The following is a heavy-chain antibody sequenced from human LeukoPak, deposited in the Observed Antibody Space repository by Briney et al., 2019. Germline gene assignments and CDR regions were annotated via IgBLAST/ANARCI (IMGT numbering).Heavy chain of an antibody. CDR2: INTDGSGA. D-gene: IGHD3-10*01. V-gene: IGHV3-74*01. J-gene: IGHJ4*02. Sequence: PGGSLRLSCAASGFTFSNYWMHWVRQAPGKGLVWVSRINTDGSGAGYADSVKGRFTISRDNAKNTLYLQMNSLRAEDTAVYYCTRDLVYGSGSSDYWGQGTLVTVSS. CDR1: GFTFSNYW. CDR3: TRDLVYGSGSSDY.